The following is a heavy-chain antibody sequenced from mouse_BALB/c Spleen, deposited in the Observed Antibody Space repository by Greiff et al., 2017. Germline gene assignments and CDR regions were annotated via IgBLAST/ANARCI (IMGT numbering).Heavy chain of an antibody. Sequence: QVQLQQSGPQLVRPGASVKISCKASGYSFTSYWMHWVKQRPGQGLEWIGMIDPSDSETRLNQKFKDKATLTVDKSSSTAYMQLSSPTSEDSAVYYCARRPYGNLYYLDYWGQGTTLTVSS. CDR1: GYSFTSYW. CDR3: ARRPYGNLYYLDY. V-gene: IGHV1S127*01. D-gene: IGHD2-1*01. CDR2: IDPSDSET. J-gene: IGHJ2*01.